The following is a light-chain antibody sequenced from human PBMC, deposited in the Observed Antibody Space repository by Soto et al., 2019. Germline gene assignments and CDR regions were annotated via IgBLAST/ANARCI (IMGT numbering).Light chain of an antibody. CDR2: VVT. J-gene: IGLJ1*01. CDR1: SSDVGNLNL. Sequence: QSALTQPASVSGSPGQSITISCPGTSSDVGNLNLVSWYQQHPDKAPKLMSYVVTKRPAGVSNRLSASTSGNTASLTISALQAEDEADYDCCSYGASAAHVFVTGTKVTVL. V-gene: IGLV2-23*02. CDR3: CSYGASAAHV.